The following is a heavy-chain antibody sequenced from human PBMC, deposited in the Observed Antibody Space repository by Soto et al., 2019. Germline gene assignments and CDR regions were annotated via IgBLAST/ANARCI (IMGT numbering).Heavy chain of an antibody. V-gene: IGHV4-34*01. CDR3: ARGSWRRYYDFWSGYHIVGWFDP. CDR1: GGSFSGYY. D-gene: IGHD3-3*01. J-gene: IGHJ5*02. CDR2: INHSGST. Sequence: LSLTCAVYGGSFSGYYWSWIRQAPGKGLEWIGEINHSGSTNYNPSLKSRVTISVDTSKNQFSLKLSSVTAADTAVYYCARGSWRRYYDFWSGYHIVGWFDPWGQGTLVAVSS.